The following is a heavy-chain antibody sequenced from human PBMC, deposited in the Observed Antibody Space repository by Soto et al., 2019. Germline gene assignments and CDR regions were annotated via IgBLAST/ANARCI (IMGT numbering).Heavy chain of an antibody. CDR2: IYYTGNN. CDR3: ASSSLYGMDV. CDR1: GDSISSPHYY. J-gene: IGHJ6*02. V-gene: IGHV4-30-4*01. Sequence: SETLSLTCTVSGDSISSPHYYWTWIRQPPGKGLEWVGYIYYTGNNFYNPALKSRVAMSVDPSTNQFSLKVGSVTAADTAVYYCASSSLYGMDVWGQGTTVTVSS.